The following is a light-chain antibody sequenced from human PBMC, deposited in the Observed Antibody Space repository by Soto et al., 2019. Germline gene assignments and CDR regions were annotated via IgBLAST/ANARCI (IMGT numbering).Light chain of an antibody. CDR1: QDISNY. Sequence: DIQMTQSPSSLSASVGDRVTITCQASQDISNYLNWYQQKPGKAPKLLIYDASNLETGVPSRFSGSGSGTDFTFTISSLQPEDIATYYCQQYDNLHFGFGPGTKVDIK. J-gene: IGKJ3*01. CDR3: QQYDNLHFG. V-gene: IGKV1-33*01. CDR2: DAS.